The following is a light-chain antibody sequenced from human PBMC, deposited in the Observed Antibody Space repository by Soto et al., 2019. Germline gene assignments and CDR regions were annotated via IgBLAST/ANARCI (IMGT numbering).Light chain of an antibody. CDR3: QHCNTAPAST. CDR2: RAS. V-gene: IGKV1-39*01. J-gene: IGKJ4*02. CDR1: QSISTY. Sequence: DRVTISCRVSQSISTYLDWYQQKPGTAPRLLIYRASTVKTGVPSRFSGSGSGREFTLTISSLHPDDIALYFRQHCNTAPASTFGGG.